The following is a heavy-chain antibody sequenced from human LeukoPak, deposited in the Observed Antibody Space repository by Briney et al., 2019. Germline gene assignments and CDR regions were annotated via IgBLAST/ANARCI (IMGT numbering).Heavy chain of an antibody. CDR1: GGTFSSYA. Sequence: ASVKVSCKASGGTFSSYAISWVRQAPGQGLEWTGGIIPIFGTANYVQKFQGRVTITADESTSTAYMELSSLRSEDTAVYYCARLDEYSSSSRYYGMDVRGQGTTVTVSS. J-gene: IGHJ6*02. V-gene: IGHV1-69*01. CDR3: ARLDEYSSSSRYYGMDV. D-gene: IGHD6-6*01. CDR2: IIPIFGTA.